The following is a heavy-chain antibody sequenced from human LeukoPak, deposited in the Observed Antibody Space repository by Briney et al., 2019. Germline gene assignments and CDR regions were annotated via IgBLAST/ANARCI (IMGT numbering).Heavy chain of an antibody. V-gene: IGHV3-7*01. CDR1: GFSFGSYW. D-gene: IGHD3-10*01. J-gene: IGHJ4*02. CDR3: VRDRGWYHFDL. Sequence: GGSLRLSCAASGFSFGSYWMTRIRQAPGKGLEWVAHIKEDATESRSADSVKGRFSISRDNTKNSLFLQLNSLRTEDTAVYYCVRDRGWYHFDLWGQGTLVTVSS. CDR2: IKEDATES.